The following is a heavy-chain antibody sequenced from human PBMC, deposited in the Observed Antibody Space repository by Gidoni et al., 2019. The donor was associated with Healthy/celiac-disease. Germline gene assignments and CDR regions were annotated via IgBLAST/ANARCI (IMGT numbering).Heavy chain of an antibody. D-gene: IGHD6-13*01. V-gene: IGHV4-59*01. CDR2: IYYSGST. CDR3: AGAWYREFRFDP. CDR1: GGSISSYY. Sequence: QVQLQESGPGLVKPSETLSLTCTVTGGSISSYYWSWIRQPPGKGLEWIGYIYYSGSTNYNPTRKMRVTISVDTSKNQFSLKLSAVTAADTAVYYCAGAWYREFRFDPWGQGTLVTVSS. J-gene: IGHJ5*02.